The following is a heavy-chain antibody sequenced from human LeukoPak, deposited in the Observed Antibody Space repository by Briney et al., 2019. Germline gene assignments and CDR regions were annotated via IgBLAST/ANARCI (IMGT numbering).Heavy chain of an antibody. CDR2: IYYSGST. CDR3: ARDRRSQRGILDALDI. J-gene: IGHJ3*02. CDR1: GGSISSSSYY. V-gene: IGHV4-39*07. Sequence: SETLSLTCTVSGGSISSSSYYWGWIRQPPGKGLEWIGSIYYSGSTYYNPSLKSRVTISVDTSKNQFSLKLSSVTAADTAVYYCARDRRSQRGILDALDIWGQGTMVTVSS. D-gene: IGHD1-26*01.